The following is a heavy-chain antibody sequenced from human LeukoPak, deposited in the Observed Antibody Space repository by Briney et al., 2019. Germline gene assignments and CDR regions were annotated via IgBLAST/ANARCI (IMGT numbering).Heavy chain of an antibody. J-gene: IGHJ5*02. Sequence: PSETLSLTCAVYGGSFSGYYWSWVRQPPGKGLEWMGEINHSGSTNYNPSLKSRVTISVDTSKNQFSLKLSSVTAADTAVYYCARHEYSGSYYGLSWFDPWGQGTLVTVSS. CDR2: INHSGST. CDR3: ARHEYSGSYYGLSWFDP. V-gene: IGHV4-34*01. D-gene: IGHD1-26*01. CDR1: GGSFSGYY.